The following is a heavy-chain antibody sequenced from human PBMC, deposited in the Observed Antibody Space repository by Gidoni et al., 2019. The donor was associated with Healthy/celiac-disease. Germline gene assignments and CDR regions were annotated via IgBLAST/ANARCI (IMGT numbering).Heavy chain of an antibody. CDR2: IDPSDSYT. Sequence: EVQLVQSGAEVKKPGEYLRISCKGSGYTFTNEWITGVRQMPGKGLEWMGRIDPSDSYTNYSPSFQAHVTISVDKSINTAYLQWSSLKASDTAMYSCARRLPIVSTGYYDHWGQGTLVTVSS. J-gene: IGHJ5*02. D-gene: IGHD3-9*01. CDR3: ARRLPIVSTGYYDH. V-gene: IGHV5-10-1*01. CDR1: GYTFTNEW.